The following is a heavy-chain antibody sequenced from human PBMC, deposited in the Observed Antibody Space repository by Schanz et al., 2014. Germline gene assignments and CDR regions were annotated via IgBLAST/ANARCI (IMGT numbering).Heavy chain of an antibody. D-gene: IGHD3-10*01. CDR2: ISSSSSTI. J-gene: IGHJ6*02. CDR3: AKDGPGGSGSYSADGGMDV. Sequence: EVQLLESGGGLVQPGGSLRLSCAASGFTFSSYSMNWVRQAPGKGLEWVSYISSSSSTIHYADSVKGRFTISRDNSKSTLYLQMNSLRAEDTAVYYCAKDGPGGSGSYSADGGMDVWGQGTTVTVSS. CDR1: GFTFSSYS. V-gene: IGHV3-48*01.